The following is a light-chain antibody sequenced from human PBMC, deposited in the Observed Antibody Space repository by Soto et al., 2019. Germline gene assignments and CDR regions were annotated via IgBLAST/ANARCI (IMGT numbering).Light chain of an antibody. CDR1: QTISSY. CDR3: QQTFKTPHT. Sequence: DIPMTQSPTSLSASVGDSVTISCRASQTISSYLNWYQQQPGKAPKLLIYSASNLHTGVPSRFSGSGFGTDYTLTISSQQPADFATYYCQQTFKTPHTFGQGTKVDI. CDR2: SAS. V-gene: IGKV1-39*01. J-gene: IGKJ2*01.